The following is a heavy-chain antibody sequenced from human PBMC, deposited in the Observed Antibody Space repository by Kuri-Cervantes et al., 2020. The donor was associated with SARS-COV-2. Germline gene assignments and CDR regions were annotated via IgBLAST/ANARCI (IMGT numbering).Heavy chain of an antibody. CDR1: GFTFSSYS. CDR2: ISSSSSYI. J-gene: IGHJ4*02. V-gene: IGHV3-21*01. D-gene: IGHD5-12*01. Sequence: GGSLRLSSAASGFTFSSYSMNWVRQAPGKGLEWVSSISSSSSYIYYADSVKGRFTISRDNAKNSLYLQMNSLRAEDTAVYYCAREPQGYSGYDYFDYWGQGTLVTGSS. CDR3: AREPQGYSGYDYFDY.